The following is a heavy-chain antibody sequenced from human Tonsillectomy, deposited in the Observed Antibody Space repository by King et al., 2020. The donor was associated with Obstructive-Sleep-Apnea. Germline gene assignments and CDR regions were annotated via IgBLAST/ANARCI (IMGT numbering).Heavy chain of an antibody. CDR3: AKGARYTSGHTTLYFDS. D-gene: IGHD1-26*01. J-gene: IGHJ4*02. CDR1: GFIFSSFG. Sequence: VQLVESGGGVLQPGRSLRLSCSASGFIFSSFGMHWVRQDPGKGLEWVAVIWSDGSDFYYSYSVKGRFTISRDNSKDTLSLQMNNVRAEDTAVYYCAKGARYTSGHTTLYFDSWGQGTLVSVSS. V-gene: IGHV3-33*06. CDR2: IWSDGSDF.